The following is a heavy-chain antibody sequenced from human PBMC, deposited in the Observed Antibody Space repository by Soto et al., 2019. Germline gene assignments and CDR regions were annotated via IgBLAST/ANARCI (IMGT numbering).Heavy chain of an antibody. V-gene: IGHV1-3*01. CDR3: ASMTTVTKDFDSW. CDR1: GYTFTIYA. D-gene: IGHD4-17*01. J-gene: IGHJ4*02. Sequence: ASVKVSCKASGYTFTIYAMHWVRQAPGQRLEWMGWINAGNGNTKYSQKFQGRVTITRDTSASTAYMELSSLRSEDTAVYYCASMTTVTKDFDSWWGQGTLVTVSS. CDR2: INAGNGNT.